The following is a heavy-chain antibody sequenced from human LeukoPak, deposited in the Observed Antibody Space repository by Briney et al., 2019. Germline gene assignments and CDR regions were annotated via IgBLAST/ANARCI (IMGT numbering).Heavy chain of an antibody. V-gene: IGHV4-4*07. D-gene: IGHD5-18*01. J-gene: IGHJ6*03. CDR2: IYTSGST. Sequence: SETLSLTCTVSGGSISSYYWSWIRQPAGKGLEWIGRIYTSGSTNYNPSLKSRVTMSVDTSKNQFSLKLSSVTAAGTAVYYCARTTEGGYTYNYFYYYMDVWGKGTTVTISS. CDR1: GGSISSYY. CDR3: ARTTEGGYTYNYFYYYMDV.